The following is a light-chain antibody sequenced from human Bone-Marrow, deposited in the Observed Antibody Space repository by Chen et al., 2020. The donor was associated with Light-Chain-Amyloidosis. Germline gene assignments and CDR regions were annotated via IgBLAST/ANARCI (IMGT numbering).Light chain of an antibody. Sequence: SYELTQTPSVSVSPGQTASITCPGDKLGDKYACWYQQKPGQSPVLVIYQDSKRPSGIPERFSGSNSGNTATLTISGTQAMDEADYYCQAWDSSTRVFGGGTKLTVL. CDR1: KLGDKY. CDR3: QAWDSSTRV. J-gene: IGLJ3*02. CDR2: QDS. V-gene: IGLV3-1*01.